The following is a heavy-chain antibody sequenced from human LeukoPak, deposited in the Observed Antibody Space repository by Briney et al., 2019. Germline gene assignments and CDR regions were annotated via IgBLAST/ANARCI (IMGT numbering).Heavy chain of an antibody. V-gene: IGHV3-23*01. CDR3: AKGQSSTSSKWFDP. Sequence: PGGSLRLSCAASGFTFSSYAMSWVRQAPGKGLEWVSTISGSGGNTYYVDSVKGRFAISRDNSENTLYLQMHSPRAEDTALYYCAKGQSSTSSKWFDPWGQGTLVTVSS. CDR2: ISGSGGNT. CDR1: GFTFSSYA. J-gene: IGHJ5*02. D-gene: IGHD6-6*01.